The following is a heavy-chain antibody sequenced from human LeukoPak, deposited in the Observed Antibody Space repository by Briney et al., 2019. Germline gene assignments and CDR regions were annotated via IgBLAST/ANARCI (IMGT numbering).Heavy chain of an antibody. CDR2: ISSNGGST. CDR3: ARGYYDSSGYLNS. Sequence: PGGSLRLSCAASGFTFSSYAMYWVRQAPGKGLEYVSAISSNGGSTYYANSVKGRFTISRDNSKNTLYLQMGSLRAEDMAVYYCARGYYDSSGYLNSWGQGTLVTVSS. V-gene: IGHV3-64*01. CDR1: GFTFSSYA. D-gene: IGHD3-22*01. J-gene: IGHJ4*02.